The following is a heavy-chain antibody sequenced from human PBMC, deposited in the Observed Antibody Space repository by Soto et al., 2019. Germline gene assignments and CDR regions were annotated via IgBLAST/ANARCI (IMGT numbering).Heavy chain of an antibody. D-gene: IGHD3-3*01. CDR1: GVSISSYY. Sequence: PSETLSLTCTVSGVSISSYYWSWIRQPAGKGLDWIGRIYHSGSTNYNPSLKLLVTMTVNTPKNQFSRNPSSVTAADTAVYYRARDVISGSFLSDGFDPWGMGTLVTVSS. V-gene: IGHV4-4*07. CDR2: IYHSGST. CDR3: ARDVISGSFLSDGFDP. J-gene: IGHJ5*02.